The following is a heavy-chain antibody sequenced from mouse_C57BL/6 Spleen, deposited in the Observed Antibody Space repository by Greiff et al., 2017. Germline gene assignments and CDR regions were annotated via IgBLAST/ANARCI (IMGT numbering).Heavy chain of an antibody. J-gene: IGHJ3*01. Sequence: VQLQQSGPELVKPGDSVKISCKASGYSFTGYFMNWVMQSHGKSLVWIGRINPYNGDTFSNQKFKGKATFTVDKSSSTAHMELRSLTSEDSAVDYCARSGYYGPWFAYWGQGTLVTVSA. D-gene: IGHD1-2*01. CDR3: ARSGYYGPWFAY. V-gene: IGHV1-20*01. CDR1: GYSFTGYF. CDR2: INPYNGDT.